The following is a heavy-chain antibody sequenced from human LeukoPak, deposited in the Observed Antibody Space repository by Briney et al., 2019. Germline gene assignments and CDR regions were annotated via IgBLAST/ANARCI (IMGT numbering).Heavy chain of an antibody. V-gene: IGHV3-20*04. D-gene: IGHD3-22*01. Sequence: SGGSLRLSCAAAGXTFDDYGMSGVPQSPGKGLKCVSGINWTGGSAGYAEYVKGRFTISRDNAKKSLYLQMNTLRAEDTALYYCARDGGYYYDSSGYYSLAPYYFDYWGQGTLVTVSS. CDR2: INWTGGSA. J-gene: IGHJ4*02. CDR3: ARDGGYYYDSSGYYSLAPYYFDY. CDR1: GXTFDDYG.